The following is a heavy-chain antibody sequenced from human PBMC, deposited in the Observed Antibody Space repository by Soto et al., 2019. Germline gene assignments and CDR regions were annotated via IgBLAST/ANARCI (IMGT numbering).Heavy chain of an antibody. D-gene: IGHD6-13*01. Sequence: GGSLRLSCTASGFTFGDYAMSWFRQAPGKGLEWVGFIRSKAYGGTTEYAASVKGRFTISRDDSKSIAYLQMNSLKTEDTAVYYCTRERGSSWPNYYYYGMDVWGQGTTVTVSS. J-gene: IGHJ6*02. CDR1: GFTFGDYA. CDR2: IRSKAYGGTT. CDR3: TRERGSSWPNYYYYGMDV. V-gene: IGHV3-49*03.